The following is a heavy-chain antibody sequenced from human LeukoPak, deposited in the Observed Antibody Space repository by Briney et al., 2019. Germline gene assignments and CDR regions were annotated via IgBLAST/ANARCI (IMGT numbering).Heavy chain of an antibody. Sequence: GGSLRLSCAASGFSVSIKYMNWVRQAPGKGLEWVSILYSSGTTYYANSVKGRFTISRDNAKNSLYLQMNSLRAEDTAVYYCAREGIVKPHDFWGQGTLVTVSS. CDR1: GFSVSIKY. CDR2: LYSSGTT. D-gene: IGHD1-26*01. J-gene: IGHJ4*02. V-gene: IGHV3-53*01. CDR3: AREGIVKPHDF.